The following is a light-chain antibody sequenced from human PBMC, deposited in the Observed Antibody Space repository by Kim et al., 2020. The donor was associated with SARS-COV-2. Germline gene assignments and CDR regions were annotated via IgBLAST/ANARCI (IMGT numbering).Light chain of an antibody. CDR2: DAS. V-gene: IGKV1-5*01. CDR1: QSISSW. Sequence: DIQMTQSPSTLSASVGDRVTITCRASQSISSWLAWYQQKPGKAPKLLIYDASSLESGVPSRFSGSGSGTEFTLTISSLQPDDFATYYCQQYYSYPYTFGQGTNWRS. CDR3: QQYYSYPYT. J-gene: IGKJ2*01.